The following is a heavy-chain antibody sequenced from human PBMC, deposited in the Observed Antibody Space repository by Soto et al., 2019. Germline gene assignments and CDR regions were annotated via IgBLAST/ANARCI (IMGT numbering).Heavy chain of an antibody. D-gene: IGHD5-18*01. V-gene: IGHV1-69*13. CDR2: IIPIFGTA. CDR1: GGTFSSYA. Sequence: GASVKVSCKASGGTFSSYAISWVRQAPGQGLEWMGGIIPIFGTANYAQKFQGRVTITADESTSTAYMELSSLRSEDTAEYYCARDIVGYSYGYVFWGQGTLVTVSS. J-gene: IGHJ4*02. CDR3: ARDIVGYSYGYVF.